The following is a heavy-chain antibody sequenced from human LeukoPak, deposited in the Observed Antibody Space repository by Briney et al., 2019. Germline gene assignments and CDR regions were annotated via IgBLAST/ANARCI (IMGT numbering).Heavy chain of an antibody. J-gene: IGHJ4*02. CDR1: GFTFSSYW. CDR2: IKQDGSEK. Sequence: GGSLRLSCAASGFTFSSYWMSWVRQAPGKGLEWVANIKQDGSEKYYVDSVKGRFTISRDNAKNSLYLQMNSLRAEDTAVYYCARFGYDSSGYYSFDYWGQGTLVTVSS. D-gene: IGHD3-22*01. V-gene: IGHV3-7*01. CDR3: ARFGYDSSGYYSFDY.